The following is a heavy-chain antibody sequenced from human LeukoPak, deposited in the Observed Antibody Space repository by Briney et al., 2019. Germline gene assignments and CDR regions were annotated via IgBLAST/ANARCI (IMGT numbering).Heavy chain of an antibody. CDR1: GFSFSNYA. CDR2: ISGSGGST. D-gene: IGHD3-22*01. Sequence: PGGSLRPSCVSSGFSFSNYAMSWVRQAPGKGLEWVSSISGSGGSTHYADSVKGRFTISRGKTKNTLYLQMNSLRAEDTAVYYCAKSSYYDASGYYREYYFDYWGQGTLVTVSS. V-gene: IGHV3-23*01. J-gene: IGHJ4*02. CDR3: AKSSYYDASGYYREYYFDY.